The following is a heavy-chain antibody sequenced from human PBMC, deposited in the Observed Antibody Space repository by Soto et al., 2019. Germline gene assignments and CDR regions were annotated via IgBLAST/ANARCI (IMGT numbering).Heavy chain of an antibody. J-gene: IGHJ5*02. CDR2: IYHSGST. CDR3: ARWGATTSNNNWFDP. D-gene: IGHD1-26*01. V-gene: IGHV4-4*02. CDR1: GGSISSSNW. Sequence: SETLSLTCAVSGGSISSSNWWSWVRQPPGQGLEWIGEIYHSGSTNYNPSLKSRVTISVDKSKNQFSLKLSSVTAADTAVYYCARWGATTSNNNWFDPWGQGTLVTVSS.